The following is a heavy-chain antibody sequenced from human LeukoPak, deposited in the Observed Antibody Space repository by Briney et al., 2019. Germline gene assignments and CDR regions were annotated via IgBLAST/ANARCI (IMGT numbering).Heavy chain of an antibody. D-gene: IGHD3-16*01. CDR3: ARGGGLDV. J-gene: IGHJ6*02. Sequence: GGSLRLSCAASGFIFSNYWMSWVRQAPGKGLEWVASINHNGNVNYYVDSVKGRFTISRDNAKNSLYLQMSNLRAEDTAVYFCARGGGLDVWGQGATVTVSS. CDR1: GFIFSNYW. V-gene: IGHV3-7*03. CDR2: INHNGNVN.